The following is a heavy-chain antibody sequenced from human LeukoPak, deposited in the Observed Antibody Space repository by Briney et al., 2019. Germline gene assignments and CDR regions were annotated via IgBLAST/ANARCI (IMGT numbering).Heavy chain of an antibody. D-gene: IGHD1-1*01. CDR1: GGSISSGSYY. V-gene: IGHV4-61*02. CDR3: ARVWYDIPYAFDI. CDR2: IYTSGST. Sequence: SETLSLTCTVSGGSISSGSYYWSWIRQPAGKGLEWIGRIYTSGSTNYNPSLKSRVTISVDTSKNQFSLKLSSVTAADTAVYYCARVWYDIPYAFDIWGQGTMVTVSS. J-gene: IGHJ3*02.